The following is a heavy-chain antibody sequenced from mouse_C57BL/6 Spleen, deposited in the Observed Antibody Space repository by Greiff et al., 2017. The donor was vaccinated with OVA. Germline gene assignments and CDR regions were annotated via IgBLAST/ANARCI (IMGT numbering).Heavy chain of an antibody. Sequence: QVQLQQPGTELVKPGASVKLSCKASGYTFTSYWLHWVKQRPGQGLEWIGNINPCNGGTNYNEKFKSKATLTVDKSSSTAYMQLSSLTSEDSAVYYCARSGTTVVATDWYFDVWGTGTTVTVSS. CDR3: ARSGTTVVATDWYFDV. J-gene: IGHJ1*03. D-gene: IGHD1-1*01. V-gene: IGHV1-53*01. CDR2: INPCNGGT. CDR1: GYTFTSYW.